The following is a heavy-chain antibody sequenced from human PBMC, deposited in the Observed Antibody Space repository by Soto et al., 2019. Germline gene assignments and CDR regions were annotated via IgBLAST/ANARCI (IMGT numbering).Heavy chain of an antibody. V-gene: IGHV3-23*01. CDR1: GFTFNSYA. D-gene: IGHD3-22*01. CDR2: ISGSGGST. Sequence: GGSLRLSCAASGFTFNSYAMSWVRQAPGKGLEWVSAISGSGGSTYYADSVKGRFTISRDNSKNTLYLQMNSLRAEDTAVHYCANHNGFDISSGYPDAFDVWGQGTMVTVSS. CDR3: ANHNGFDISSGYPDAFDV. J-gene: IGHJ3*01.